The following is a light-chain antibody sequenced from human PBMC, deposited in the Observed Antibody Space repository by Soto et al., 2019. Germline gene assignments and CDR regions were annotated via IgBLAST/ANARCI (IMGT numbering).Light chain of an antibody. Sequence: QSVLTQPPSVSGAPGQRVTISCTGSSSNIGAGYDVHWYQQLPGTAPKLLISGNNNRPSGVPDRFSGSKSGTSASLAITGLHAEDVAHYYCQSSDSSLVVFGGGTKLTVL. J-gene: IGLJ2*01. V-gene: IGLV1-40*01. CDR2: GNN. CDR1: SSNIGAGYD. CDR3: QSSDSSLVV.